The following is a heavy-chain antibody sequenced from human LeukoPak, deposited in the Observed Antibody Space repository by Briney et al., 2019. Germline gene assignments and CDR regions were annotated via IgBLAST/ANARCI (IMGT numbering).Heavy chain of an antibody. J-gene: IGHJ6*03. CDR3: ASGLYGSGSYFIYYYMDV. Sequence: ASVKVSCKASGYIFTTYYMHWMRQAPGQGPEWMGIINPRGGSTDYAQKFQDRVTMTSDTSTSTAYMELSSLRSEDTAVYYCASGLYGSGSYFIYYYMDVWGKGTTVTVSS. V-gene: IGHV1-46*01. D-gene: IGHD3-10*01. CDR1: GYIFTTYY. CDR2: INPRGGST.